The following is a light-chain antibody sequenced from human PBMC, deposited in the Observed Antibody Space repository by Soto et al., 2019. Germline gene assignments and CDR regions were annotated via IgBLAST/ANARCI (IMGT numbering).Light chain of an antibody. V-gene: IGKV3-20*01. CDR1: QSVSSSY. J-gene: IGKJ2*01. Sequence: EIVLTQSPGTLSLSPGERATLSCRASQSVSSSYLAWYQQKPGQAPWLLIYGASSRATGIPDRFSGSGSGTDFTLTISRLEPEDFAVYYCHQYSGSPNTFGQGTKLEIK. CDR2: GAS. CDR3: HQYSGSPNT.